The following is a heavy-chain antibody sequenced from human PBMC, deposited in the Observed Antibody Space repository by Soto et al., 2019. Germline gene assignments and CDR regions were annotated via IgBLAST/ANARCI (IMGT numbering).Heavy chain of an antibody. V-gene: IGHV3-33*01. J-gene: IGHJ4*02. Sequence: QVQLVESGGGVVQPGRSLRLSCAASGFTFSSYGMHWVRQAPGKGLEWVAVIWYDGSNKYYADSVKGRFTISRDNSKNTLYLQMNSLRAEDTAVYYCARNAAPYGSGSYSGYWGQGTLVTVSS. CDR3: ARNAAPYGSGSYSGY. CDR2: IWYDGSNK. D-gene: IGHD3-10*01. CDR1: GFTFSSYG.